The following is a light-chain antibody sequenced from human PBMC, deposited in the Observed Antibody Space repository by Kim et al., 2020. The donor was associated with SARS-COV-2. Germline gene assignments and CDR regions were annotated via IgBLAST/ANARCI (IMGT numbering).Light chain of an antibody. CDR3: EQAHSFPLT. CDR2: AAS. V-gene: IGKV1-12*01. CDR1: QGLSGW. J-gene: IGKJ4*01. Sequence: SASVGDTVTITCRASQGLSGWLAWYQQKPGKAPKLLISAASKLQSGVSSRFSGSGSGTEFTLTISSLQPEDCATYYCEQAHSFPLTFGGGTKVEI.